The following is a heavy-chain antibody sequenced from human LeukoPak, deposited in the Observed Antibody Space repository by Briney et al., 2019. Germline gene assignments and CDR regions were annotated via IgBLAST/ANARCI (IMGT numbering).Heavy chain of an antibody. D-gene: IGHD6-13*01. CDR1: GGSFSGYY. CDR3: ARRIGYSSSWSLDP. J-gene: IGHJ5*02. V-gene: IGHV4-34*01. CDR2: INHSGST. Sequence: PSETLSLTCAVYGGSFSGYYWSWIRQPPGKGLEWIGEINHSGSTNYNPSLKSRVTISVDTSKNQFSLKLSSVTAADTAVYYCARRIGYSSSWSLDPWGQGTLVTVSS.